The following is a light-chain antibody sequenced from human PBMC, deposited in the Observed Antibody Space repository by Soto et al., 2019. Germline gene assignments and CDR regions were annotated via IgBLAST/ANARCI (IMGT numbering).Light chain of an antibody. J-gene: IGKJ1*01. CDR3: QQSYSMRWT. V-gene: IGKV1-39*01. Sequence: DIQMTQSPSSLSASVGDRVTITCRAGQSISSYLNWYQQKPGKAPKLLIYAASSLQSGVPSRFSGSGSGTDFTLTISSLQPEDFATYYCQQSYSMRWTFGQGTKVDIK. CDR2: AAS. CDR1: QSISSY.